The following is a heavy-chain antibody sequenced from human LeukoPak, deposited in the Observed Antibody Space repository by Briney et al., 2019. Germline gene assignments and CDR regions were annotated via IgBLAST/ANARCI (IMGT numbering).Heavy chain of an antibody. Sequence: ASVKVSCKASGYTFTGYYMHWVRQAPGQGLEWMGWINPNSGGTNYAQKFQGRVTMTRDTSISTAYMELSRLRSDDTAVYYCARGGGSGSYYGTFDYWGQGTLVTVSS. D-gene: IGHD1-26*01. V-gene: IGHV1-2*02. CDR1: GYTFTGYY. CDR3: ARGGGSGSYYGTFDY. J-gene: IGHJ4*02. CDR2: INPNSGGT.